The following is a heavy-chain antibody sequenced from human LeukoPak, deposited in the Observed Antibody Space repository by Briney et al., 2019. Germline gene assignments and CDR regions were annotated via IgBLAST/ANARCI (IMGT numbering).Heavy chain of an antibody. J-gene: IGHJ4*02. CDR1: GGSFSGYY. V-gene: IGHV4-34*01. Sequence: SETLSPTCAVYGGSFSGYYWSWIRQPPGKGLEWIGEINHSGSTNYNPSLKSRVTISVDTSKNQFSLKLSSVTAADTAVYYCARRTNYVWGSYRYFDYWGQGTLVTVSS. D-gene: IGHD3-16*02. CDR3: ARRTNYVWGSYRYFDY. CDR2: INHSGST.